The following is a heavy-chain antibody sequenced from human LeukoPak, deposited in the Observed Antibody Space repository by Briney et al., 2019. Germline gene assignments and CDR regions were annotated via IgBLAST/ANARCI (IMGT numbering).Heavy chain of an antibody. J-gene: IGHJ5*02. Sequence: PGGSLRLSCAASGFTFTNHWMNWVRQAPGKGLEWVANINQDGSTKYYVDSVKGRFTISRDNAENSLNLQMNSLRAEDTAVYYCARGMTVAANWFDPWGQGTLVTVSS. CDR3: ARGMTVAANWFDP. D-gene: IGHD6-19*01. CDR2: INQDGSTK. CDR1: GFTFTNHW. V-gene: IGHV3-7*05.